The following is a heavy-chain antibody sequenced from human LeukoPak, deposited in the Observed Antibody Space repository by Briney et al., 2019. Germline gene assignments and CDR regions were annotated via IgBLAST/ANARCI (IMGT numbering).Heavy chain of an antibody. V-gene: IGHV3-11*01. CDR2: ISSSGSTI. Sequence: GGSLRLSCAASGFTFSDYYMSWIRQAPGKGLEWVSYISSSGSTIYYADSVKGRFTISRDNAKNSLYLQMNSLRAEDTAVYYWARDGYSYAENYYYYMDVWGKGTTVTVSS. CDR1: GFTFSDYY. D-gene: IGHD5-18*01. CDR3: ARDGYSYAENYYYYMDV. J-gene: IGHJ6*03.